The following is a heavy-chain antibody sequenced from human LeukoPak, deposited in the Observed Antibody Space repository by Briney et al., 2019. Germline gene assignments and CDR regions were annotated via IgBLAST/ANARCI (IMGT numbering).Heavy chain of an antibody. CDR3: ARGATGGYCSSTSCYNLAFDI. CDR2: INPNSGDT. Sequence: ASVKVSCKTSGYTFTNYYMHWVRQAPGQGLEWMGWINPNSGDTNYAQKYQGRVTMTRDTSINTAYMELRRLRSDDTAVYYCARGATGGYCSSTSCYNLAFDIWGQGTMVTVSS. CDR1: GYTFTNYY. J-gene: IGHJ3*02. V-gene: IGHV1-2*02. D-gene: IGHD2-2*02.